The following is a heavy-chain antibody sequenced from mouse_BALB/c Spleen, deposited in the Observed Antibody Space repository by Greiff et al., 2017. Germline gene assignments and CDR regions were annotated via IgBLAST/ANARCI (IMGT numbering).Heavy chain of an antibody. CDR1: GFTFSSYA. CDR3: AREGDLDY. Sequence: EVQGVESGGGLVKPGGSLKLSCAASGFTFSSYAMSWVRQSPEKRLEWVAEISSGGSYTYYPDTVTGRFTISRDNAKNTLYLEMSSLRSEDTAMYYCAREGDLDYWGQGTTLTVSS. CDR2: ISSGGSYT. J-gene: IGHJ2*01. V-gene: IGHV5-9-4*01.